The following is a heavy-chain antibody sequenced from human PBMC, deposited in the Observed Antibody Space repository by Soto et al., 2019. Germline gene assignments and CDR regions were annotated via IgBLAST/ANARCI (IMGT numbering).Heavy chain of an antibody. CDR2: ISGSTSTM. V-gene: IGHV3-48*02. Sequence: EVQLVESGGGLVQPGGSLKLSCAASGFTFSSCNMHWVRQAPGKGLEWVAYISGSTSTMFYADSVKGRFTIPRDNAKNSLFLQMHSLRDEDTAVYFCARGWRWLQEIFDYWGQGTLVTVSS. CDR3: ARGWRWLQEIFDY. J-gene: IGHJ4*02. D-gene: IGHD2-21*01. CDR1: GFTFSSCN.